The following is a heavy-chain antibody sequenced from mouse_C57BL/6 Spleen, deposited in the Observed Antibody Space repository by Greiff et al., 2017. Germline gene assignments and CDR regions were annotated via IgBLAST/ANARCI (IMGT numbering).Heavy chain of an antibody. V-gene: IGHV1-58*01. CDR1: GYTFTSYG. CDR3: ARSPYYYGSSPWYFDV. CDR2: IYIGNGYT. J-gene: IGHJ1*03. Sequence: VQLQQSGAELVRPGSSVKMSCKTSGYTFTSYGINWVKQRPGQGLEWIGYIYIGNGYTEYNEKFKGKATLTSDTSSSTAYMQLSSLTSEDSAIYFCARSPYYYGSSPWYFDVWGTGTTVTVSS. D-gene: IGHD1-1*01.